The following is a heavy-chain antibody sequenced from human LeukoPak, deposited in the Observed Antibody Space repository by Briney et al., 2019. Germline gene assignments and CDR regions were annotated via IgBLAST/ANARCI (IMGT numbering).Heavy chain of an antibody. D-gene: IGHD6-19*01. J-gene: IGHJ4*02. CDR3: ARGTLYSGWSYYFDS. Sequence: PSETLSLTCTVSGGSISSGTYYWSWIRQPAGKGLEWIGHIYTSGSTNYNPSLKSRVTISVDKSRNQFSLQLSSVTAADTALYYCARGTLYSGWSYYFDSWGQGTLVTVSS. V-gene: IGHV4-61*09. CDR1: GGSISSGTYY. CDR2: IYTSGST.